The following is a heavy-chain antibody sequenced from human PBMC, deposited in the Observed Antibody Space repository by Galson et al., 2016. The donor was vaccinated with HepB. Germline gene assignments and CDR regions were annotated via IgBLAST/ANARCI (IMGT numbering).Heavy chain of an antibody. J-gene: IGHJ4*02. CDR2: VYDSGST. Sequence: SETLSLTCTVSGGSINIISFYWDWIRQPPGKGLEWIGSVYDSGSTNYNPSLKSRVTISEDTAKNQFSLKLNSVTAADTAVYFCARRHYSGWYNYFDFWGQGTLVTVSS. D-gene: IGHD6-19*01. V-gene: IGHV4-39*01. CDR1: GGSINIISFY. CDR3: ARRHYSGWYNYFDF.